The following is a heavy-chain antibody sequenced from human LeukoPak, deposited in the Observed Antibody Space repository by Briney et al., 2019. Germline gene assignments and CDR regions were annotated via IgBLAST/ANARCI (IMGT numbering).Heavy chain of an antibody. J-gene: IGHJ4*02. Sequence: SETLSLTCTVSGGSISSSSYYWSWIRQPPGKGLEWIGEINHSGSTNYNPSLKSRVTISVDTSKNQFSLKLSSVTAADTAVYYCAGRPDFWSGYYTSFDYWGQGTLVTVSS. V-gene: IGHV4-39*07. CDR1: GGSISSSSYY. D-gene: IGHD3-3*01. CDR3: AGRPDFWSGYYTSFDY. CDR2: INHSGST.